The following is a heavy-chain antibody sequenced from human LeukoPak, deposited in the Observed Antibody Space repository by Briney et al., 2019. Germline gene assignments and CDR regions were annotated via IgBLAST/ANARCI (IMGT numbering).Heavy chain of an antibody. J-gene: IGHJ4*02. D-gene: IGHD6-19*01. CDR1: GGSISSHY. Sequence: PSETLSLTCTVSGGSISSHYWSWIRQPPGKGLEWIGYIYYSGSTNYNPSLKSRVTISVDTSKNQFSLKLSSVTAADTAVYYCARDDDIAVAGTGFDYWGQGTLVTVSS. CDR3: ARDDDIAVAGTGFDY. V-gene: IGHV4-59*11. CDR2: IYYSGST.